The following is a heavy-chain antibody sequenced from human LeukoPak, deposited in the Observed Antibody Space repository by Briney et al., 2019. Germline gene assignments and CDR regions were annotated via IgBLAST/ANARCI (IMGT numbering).Heavy chain of an antibody. V-gene: IGHV3-11*01. CDR2: ISNTGSAK. Sequence: GGSLRLSCAASGFTFSDYYMNWLRQSPGRGLEWLSYISNTGSAKYYSDSVKGRFTISRDNAKNSVYLEMNSLRAEDTAVYFCARDSSGYFGPWGPGTLVTVFS. CDR1: GFTFSDYY. CDR3: ARDSSGYFGP. D-gene: IGHD3-22*01. J-gene: IGHJ5*02.